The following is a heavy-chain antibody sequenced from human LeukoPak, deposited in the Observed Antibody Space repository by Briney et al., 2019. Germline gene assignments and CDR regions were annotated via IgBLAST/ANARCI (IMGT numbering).Heavy chain of an antibody. CDR1: GFTVSSNY. CDR2: IYSGGST. V-gene: IGHV3-66*02. D-gene: IGHD3-22*01. Sequence: GGSLRLSCAASGFTVSSNYMSWVRQPAGKGLEWVSVIYSGGSTYYADSVKGRFTISRDNSKNTLYLQMNSLRAEDTAVYYCARADSSGYYGSYYFDYWGQGTLVTVSS. CDR3: ARADSSGYYGSYYFDY. J-gene: IGHJ4*02.